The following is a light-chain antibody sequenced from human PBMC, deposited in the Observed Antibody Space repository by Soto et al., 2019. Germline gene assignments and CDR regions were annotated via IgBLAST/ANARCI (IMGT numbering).Light chain of an antibody. CDR1: QSISSW. J-gene: IGKJ1*01. CDR2: KAS. Sequence: VQMTQSPSTLSASVGDRVTITCRASQSISSWLAWYQQKPGKAPKLLIYKASSLESGVPSRFSGSGSGTEFTLTISSLQPDDFATYYCQQYNSYSWWTFGQGTEVEIK. V-gene: IGKV1-5*03. CDR3: QQYNSYSWWT.